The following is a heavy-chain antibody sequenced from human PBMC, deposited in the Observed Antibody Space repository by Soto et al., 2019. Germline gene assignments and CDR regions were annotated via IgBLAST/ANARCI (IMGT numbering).Heavy chain of an antibody. CDR1: GGTFSSYA. Sequence: QVQLVQSGAEVKKPGSSVKVSCKASGGTFSSYAISWVRQAPGQGLEWMGGIIPIFGTANYAQKFQGRVTLPADKSTSTAYMELRSVRSEDRDVYYCAREVTRGYDILTGLFDYWGQGTLGTVSS. D-gene: IGHD3-9*01. CDR2: IIPIFGTA. CDR3: AREVTRGYDILTGLFDY. V-gene: IGHV1-69*14. J-gene: IGHJ4*02.